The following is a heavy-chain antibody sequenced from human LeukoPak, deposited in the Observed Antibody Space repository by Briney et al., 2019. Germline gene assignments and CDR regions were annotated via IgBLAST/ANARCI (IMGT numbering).Heavy chain of an antibody. D-gene: IGHD6-13*01. CDR3: ARVGAAAGTLYYYYGMDV. J-gene: IGHJ6*04. V-gene: IGHV3-7*03. Sequence: GGPLRLSCAASGFTFSSYWMSWVRQAPGKGLEWVANIKQDGSEKYYVDSVKGRFTISRDNAKNSLYLQMNSLGAEDTAVYYCARVGAAAGTLYYYYGMDVWAKGPRSPSPQ. CDR1: GFTFSSYW. CDR2: IKQDGSEK.